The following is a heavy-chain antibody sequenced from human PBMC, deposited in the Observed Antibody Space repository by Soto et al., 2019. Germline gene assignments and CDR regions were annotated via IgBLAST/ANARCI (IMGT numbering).Heavy chain of an antibody. V-gene: IGHV4-34*01. J-gene: IGHJ4*02. D-gene: IGHD2-15*01. CDR2: INHSGST. CDR3: ARGSCSGGSCYSGKYYFDY. CDR1: GGSFSGYY. Sequence: SETLSLTCAVYGGSFSGYYWSWIRQPPGKGLEWIGEINHSGSTNYNPSLKSRVTISVDTSKNQFSLKLSSVTAADTAVYYCARGSCSGGSCYSGKYYFDYWGQGTLVTVSS.